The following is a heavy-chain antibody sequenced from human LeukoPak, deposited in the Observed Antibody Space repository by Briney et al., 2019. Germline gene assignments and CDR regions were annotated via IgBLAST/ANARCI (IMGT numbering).Heavy chain of an antibody. CDR1: GFTFSSYG. CDR3: AKDRGIAAAGITGYFDY. Sequence: GGSLRLSCAASGFTFSSYGMHWVRQAPGKGLEWVAVISYDGSNKYYADSVKGRFTISRDNSKNTLHLQMNSLRAEDTAVYYCAKDRGIAAAGITGYFDYWGQGTLVTVSS. D-gene: IGHD6-13*01. CDR2: ISYDGSNK. V-gene: IGHV3-30*18. J-gene: IGHJ4*02.